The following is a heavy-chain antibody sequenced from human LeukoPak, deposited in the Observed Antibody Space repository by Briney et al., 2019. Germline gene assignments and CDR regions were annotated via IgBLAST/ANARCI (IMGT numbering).Heavy chain of an antibody. Sequence: GGSLRLSCAASGFTFNIFSMNWVRQAPGKGLELVSSISSSSSYIYYADSVKGRFTISRDNAKNSLYLQMSSLRAEDTAVYYCAREFADYWGQGTLVTVPS. CDR3: AREFADY. V-gene: IGHV3-21*01. J-gene: IGHJ4*02. CDR1: GFTFNIFS. CDR2: ISSSSSYI.